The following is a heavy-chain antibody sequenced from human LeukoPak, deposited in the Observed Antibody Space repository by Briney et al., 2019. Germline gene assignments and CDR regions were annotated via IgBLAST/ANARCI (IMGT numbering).Heavy chain of an antibody. CDR1: GYIFTSYY. CDR2: INPSGGSA. V-gene: IGHV1-46*01. D-gene: IGHD6-19*01. CDR3: ARDRSSGWSPFDY. J-gene: IGHJ4*02. Sequence: ASVKVSCKASGYIFTSYYMHWVRQAPGQGLEWMGIINPSGGSASYAQKFKGSVTMTRDTSTSTVYMEMSSLRSEDTAVYYCARDRSSGWSPFDYWGQGTLVTVSS.